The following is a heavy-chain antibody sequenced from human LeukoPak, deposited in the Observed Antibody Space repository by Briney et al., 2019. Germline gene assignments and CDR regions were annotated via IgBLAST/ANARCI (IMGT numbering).Heavy chain of an antibody. CDR2: GDHFGGS. J-gene: IGHJ4*02. V-gene: IGHV4-59*02. CDR3: ARLSDLYNGTYLLDS. Sequence: SESLPLTCTVSGNSVTSYYWSWIRQPPGKGLEWIGYGDHFGGSIYNPSLKSRVTISVASSKNQFSLRLTPVTAADTAVYHCARLSDLYNGTYLLDSWSQGTLVTVSS. CDR1: GNSVTSYY. D-gene: IGHD1-26*01.